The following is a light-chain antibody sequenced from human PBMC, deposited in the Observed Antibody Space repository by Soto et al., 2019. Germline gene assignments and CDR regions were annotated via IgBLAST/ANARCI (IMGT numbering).Light chain of an antibody. V-gene: IGLV2-14*01. CDR2: EVS. J-gene: IGLJ1*01. CDR1: SRDVGGYNY. CDR3: SSYTSGSLRV. Sequence: QSPLTEPAAVSGSPEQSITISCTGTSRDVGGYNYVSWYQHHPGKAPKLLIYEVSYRPSGVSDRFSGSKSANTASLTISGLQAEDEADYYCSSYTSGSLRVFGTGTKVTVL.